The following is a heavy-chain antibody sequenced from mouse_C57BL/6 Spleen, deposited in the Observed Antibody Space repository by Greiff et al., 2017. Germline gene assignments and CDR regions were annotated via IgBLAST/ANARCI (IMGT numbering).Heavy chain of an antibody. D-gene: IGHD2-2*01. Sequence: EVKLMESGGGLVQPKGSLKLSCAASGFSFNTYAMNWVRQAPGKGLEWVARIRSKSNNYATYYADSVKDRFTISRDDSESMLYLQMNNLKTEDTAMYYCVRGGGYYDAMDYWGQGTSVTVSS. CDR2: IRSKSNNYAT. J-gene: IGHJ4*01. CDR3: VRGGGYYDAMDY. V-gene: IGHV10-1*01. CDR1: GFSFNTYA.